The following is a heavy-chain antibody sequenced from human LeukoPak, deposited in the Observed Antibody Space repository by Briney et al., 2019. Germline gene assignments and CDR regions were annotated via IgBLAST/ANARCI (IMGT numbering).Heavy chain of an antibody. CDR3: VKDKGGYYYGSGSYYTD. CDR1: GFTFSSFA. Sequence: PGGSLRLSCAASGFTFSSFAMSWVRQAPGKGLEWVSAISTSGGSTYYADSVKGRFTITRDNSKNTLYLQMSGLRPEDTAVYYCVKDKGGYYYGSGSYYTDWGQGTLVTVSS. CDR2: ISTSGGST. J-gene: IGHJ4*02. D-gene: IGHD3-10*01. V-gene: IGHV3-23*01.